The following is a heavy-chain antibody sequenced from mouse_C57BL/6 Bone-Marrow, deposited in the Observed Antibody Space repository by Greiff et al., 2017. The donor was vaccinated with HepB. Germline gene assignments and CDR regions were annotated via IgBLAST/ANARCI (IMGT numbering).Heavy chain of an antibody. CDR1: GYTFTDYE. CDR3: TRWGYGSSYWYFDV. Sequence: QVQLQQSGAELVRPGASVTLSCKASGYTFTDYEMHWVKQTPVHGLEWIGAIDPETGGTAYNQKFKGKAILTADKSSSTAYMERRSLTSEDSAVYYCTRWGYGSSYWYFDVWGTGTTVTVSS. V-gene: IGHV1-15*01. CDR2: IDPETGGT. D-gene: IGHD1-1*01. J-gene: IGHJ1*03.